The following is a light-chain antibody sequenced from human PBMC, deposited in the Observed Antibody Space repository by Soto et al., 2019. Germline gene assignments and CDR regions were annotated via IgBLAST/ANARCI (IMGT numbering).Light chain of an antibody. V-gene: IGKV3D-20*01. CDR2: DAS. CDR1: QSVRGNY. Sequence: EIVLTQSTATLSLSPGESETLSGGASQSVRGNYVAWYKQKPGLAPRLISFDASTRATGIPDRFSGSGSGTEFTLTINRLEPEDSEVYYCQQSGGSPRTFGQGTKVDIK. CDR3: QQSGGSPRT. J-gene: IGKJ1*01.